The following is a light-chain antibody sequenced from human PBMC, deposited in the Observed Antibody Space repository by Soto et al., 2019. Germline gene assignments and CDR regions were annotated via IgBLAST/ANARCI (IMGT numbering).Light chain of an antibody. J-gene: IGKJ1*01. CDR2: GAS. Sequence: DIVLTQSPGILSLSPGEPVTLSCRASEIVLSSYVAWYQQSPGQAPRLLIYGASSRASGIPDRFSGSGSGTDFTLTISRLEPEDFAVYYCQQYGNPPLTFGQGTTVEFK. V-gene: IGKV3-20*01. CDR1: EIVLSSY. CDR3: QQYGNPPLT.